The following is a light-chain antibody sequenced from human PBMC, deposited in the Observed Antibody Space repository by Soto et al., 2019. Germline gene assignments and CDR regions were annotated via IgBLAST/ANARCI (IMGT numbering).Light chain of an antibody. J-gene: IGKJ1*01. CDR3: QQYNSYSPWT. Sequence: IQMTQSPSSLSASVGDRFTITWRASQSISSWLAWYQQKPGKAPKLLIYDASSLESGVPSRFSGSGSGTEFTLTISSLQPDDFATYYCQQYNSYSPWTFGQGTKVDIK. V-gene: IGKV1-5*01. CDR1: QSISSW. CDR2: DAS.